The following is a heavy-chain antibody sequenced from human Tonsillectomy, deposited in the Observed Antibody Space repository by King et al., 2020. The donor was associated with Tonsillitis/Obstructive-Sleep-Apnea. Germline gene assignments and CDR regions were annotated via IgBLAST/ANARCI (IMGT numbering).Heavy chain of an antibody. D-gene: IGHD3-9*01. CDR2: IYWDDDK. J-gene: IGHJ5*02. CDR1: GFSLSTSGVG. V-gene: IGHV2-5*02. CDR3: AHRRPNYDILTGYYTEYNWFDP. Sequence: TLKESGPKLVKPTQTLTLTCTFSGFSLSTSGVGVGWIRQPPGKALEWLALIYWDDDKLYSLSLKSRLTITKDTSKNQVVLTMTNMDPVDTATYYCAHRRPNYDILTGYYTEYNWFDPWGQGTLVTVSS.